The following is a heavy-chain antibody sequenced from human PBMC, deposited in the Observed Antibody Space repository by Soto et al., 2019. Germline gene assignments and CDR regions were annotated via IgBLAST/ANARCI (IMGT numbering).Heavy chain of an antibody. V-gene: IGHV1-3*01. Sequence: ASVKVSCKASGYTFTSYAMHWVRQAPGQRLEWMGWINAGNGNTKYSQKFQGRVTITRDTSASTAYMELSSLRSEDTAVYYCARVYYDSSGSWPFDYWGQGTLVTVSS. CDR3: ARVYYDSSGSWPFDY. CDR1: GYTFTSYA. D-gene: IGHD3-22*01. CDR2: INAGNGNT. J-gene: IGHJ4*02.